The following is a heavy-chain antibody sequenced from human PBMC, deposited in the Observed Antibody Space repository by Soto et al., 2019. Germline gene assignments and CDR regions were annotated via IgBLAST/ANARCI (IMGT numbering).Heavy chain of an antibody. CDR1: GGSIRSSNYY. Sequence: SDTLXLTCTVYGGSIRSSNYYWGWIRQPPGKGLEWIGSIYYSGSTYYNPSLKSRVTISVDTSKNQFSLKLSSVTAADTAVYYCARNYDSSGVFDYWGQGTLVTVSS. CDR3: ARNYDSSGVFDY. CDR2: IYYSGST. D-gene: IGHD3-22*01. V-gene: IGHV4-39*01. J-gene: IGHJ4*02.